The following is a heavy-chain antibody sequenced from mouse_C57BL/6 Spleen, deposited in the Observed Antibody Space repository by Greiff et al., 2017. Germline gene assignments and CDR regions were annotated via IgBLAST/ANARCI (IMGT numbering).Heavy chain of an antibody. D-gene: IGHD4-1*01. CDR2: INYDGSST. Sequence: DVKLVESEGGLVQPGSSMKLSCTASGFTFSDYYMAWVRQVPEKGLEWVANINYDGSSTYYLDSLKSRFIISRDNAKNILYLQMSSLKSEDTATYYCARGTGTYYFDYWGQGTTLTVSS. J-gene: IGHJ2*01. CDR3: ARGTGTYYFDY. V-gene: IGHV5-16*01. CDR1: GFTFSDYY.